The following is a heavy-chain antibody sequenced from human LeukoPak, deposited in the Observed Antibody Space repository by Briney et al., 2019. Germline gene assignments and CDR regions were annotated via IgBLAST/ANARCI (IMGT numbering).Heavy chain of an antibody. V-gene: IGHV4-38-2*02. J-gene: IGHJ3*02. CDR3: AREIVAGAFDI. CDR1: GYSISSGYY. CDR2: IYHSGST. Sequence: SETLSRTCAVSGYSISSGYYWGWIWQPPGKGLEWIGSIYHSGSTYYNPSLKSRVTISVDTSKNQFSLKLSSVTAADTAVYYCAREIVAGAFDIWGQGTMVTVSS. D-gene: IGHD3-22*01.